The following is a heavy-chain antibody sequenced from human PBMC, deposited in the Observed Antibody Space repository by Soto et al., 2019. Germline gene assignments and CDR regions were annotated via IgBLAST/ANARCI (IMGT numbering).Heavy chain of an antibody. V-gene: IGHV6-1*01. CDR1: GDSVSSNSAA. D-gene: IGHD1-1*01. Sequence: SQTLSLTCAISGDSVSSNSAAWNWIRQSPARGLEWLGRTYYRYKWYNDYVVSMKSRISINPDTSKNQFSLQLNSVTPEDTAVYYRARGTDSCFGSWGQGSPVTVSS. CDR2: TYYRYKWYN. CDR3: ARGTDSCFGS. J-gene: IGHJ4*02.